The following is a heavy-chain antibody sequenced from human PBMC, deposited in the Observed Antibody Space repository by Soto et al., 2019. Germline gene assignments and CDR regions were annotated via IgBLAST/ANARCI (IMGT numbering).Heavy chain of an antibody. CDR2: IQSGGPT. CDR3: ARDDVLCDGGRCYGVPLDA. V-gene: IGHV3-66*01. D-gene: IGHD2-15*01. Sequence: GSLRLSCAASGFTVSSKYMSWVRQAPGKGLEWVSLIQSGGPTYYADSVKGRFTISRDTSENTLHLQMDSLRAEDTAVYYCARDDVLCDGGRCYGVPLDAWGKGTTVTVSS. J-gene: IGHJ6*04. CDR1: GFTVSSKY.